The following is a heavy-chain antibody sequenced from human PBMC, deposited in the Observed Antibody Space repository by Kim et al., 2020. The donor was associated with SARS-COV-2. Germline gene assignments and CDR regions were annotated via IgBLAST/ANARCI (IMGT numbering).Heavy chain of an antibody. J-gene: IGHJ6*03. CDR3: ATPPPGPGDYYYMDV. V-gene: IGHV1-24*01. Sequence: KFKGRVTMTEDTSTDTAYMELSSLRSEDTAVYYCATPPPGPGDYYYMDVWGKGTTVTVSS.